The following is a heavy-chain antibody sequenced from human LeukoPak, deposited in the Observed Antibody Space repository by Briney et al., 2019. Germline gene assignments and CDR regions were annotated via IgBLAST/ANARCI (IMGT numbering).Heavy chain of an antibody. V-gene: IGHV1-69*04. J-gene: IGHJ4*02. CDR1: GYTFTSYY. D-gene: IGHD2-15*01. CDR3: ARDGGGCSGGSCYADY. Sequence: ASVKVSCKASGYTFTSYYMHWVRQAPGQGLEWMGRIIPILGIANYAQKFQGRVTITADKSTSTAYMELSSLRSEDTAVYYCARDGGGCSGGSCYADYWGQGTLVTVSS. CDR2: IIPILGIA.